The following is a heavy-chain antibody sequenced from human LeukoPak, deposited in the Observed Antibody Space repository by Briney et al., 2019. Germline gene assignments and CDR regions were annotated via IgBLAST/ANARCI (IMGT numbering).Heavy chain of an antibody. CDR3: ARDLGWLRRGDYMDV. V-gene: IGHV1-18*01. Sequence: ASVKVSFKASGYTFTSYGISWVRQAPGQGLEWMGWISAYNGNTNYAQKLQGRVTMTTDTSTSTAYMELRSLRSDDTAVYYCARDLGWLRRGDYMDVWGKGTTVTVSS. CDR2: ISAYNGNT. CDR1: GYTFTSYG. D-gene: IGHD5-12*01. J-gene: IGHJ6*03.